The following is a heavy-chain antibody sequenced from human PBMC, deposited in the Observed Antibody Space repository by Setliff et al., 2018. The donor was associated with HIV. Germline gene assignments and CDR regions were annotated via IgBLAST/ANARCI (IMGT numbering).Heavy chain of an antibody. CDR1: GFTFSDYH. J-gene: IGHJ4*02. Sequence: GGSLRLSCVASGFTFSDYHISWIRQAPGKGLEWVSYISGSSSTNYAESVKGRFTISRDNAKNSLYLQMNSLRAEDTALYYCARDPASPDYYARFDYWGQGALVTVSS. CDR2: ISGSSST. CDR3: ARDPASPDYYARFDY. V-gene: IGHV3-11*05. D-gene: IGHD3-9*01.